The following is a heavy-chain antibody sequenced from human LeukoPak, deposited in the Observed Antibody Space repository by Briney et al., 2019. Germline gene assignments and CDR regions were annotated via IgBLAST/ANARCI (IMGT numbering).Heavy chain of an antibody. J-gene: IGHJ5*02. D-gene: IGHD2-2*01. CDR1: GGTFSSYA. CDR2: IIPIFGTA. CDR3: ARDRRDQLLLGSFDP. V-gene: IGHV1-69*13. Sequence: SVKVSCKASGGTFSSYAISWVRQAPGQELEWMGGIIPIFGTANYAQKFQGRVTITADESTSTAYMELSSLRSEDTAVYYCARDRRDQLLLGSFDPWGRGTLVTVSS.